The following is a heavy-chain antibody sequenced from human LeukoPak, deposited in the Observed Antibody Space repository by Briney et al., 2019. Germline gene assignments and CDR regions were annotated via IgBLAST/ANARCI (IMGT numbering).Heavy chain of an antibody. V-gene: IGHV4-39*01. D-gene: IGHD1-26*01. J-gene: IGHJ4*02. CDR1: SGSISNSTFY. CDR3: AIRSDSGSDDGEDYFDY. CDR2: MYYSGST. Sequence: SETLSLTCTVSSGSISNSTFYWGWIRQPPGKGLEWIGSMYYSGSTYYNPSLKSRVTITVDTSKNQFSLKMTSVTAADTAVYYCAIRSDSGSDDGEDYFDYWGQGTLVTVSS.